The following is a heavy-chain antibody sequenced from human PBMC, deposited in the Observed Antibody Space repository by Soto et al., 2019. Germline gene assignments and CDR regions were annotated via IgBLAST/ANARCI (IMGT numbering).Heavy chain of an antibody. CDR3: ARAPYDFWSGPAPFDY. CDR2: ISYDGSNK. D-gene: IGHD3-3*01. J-gene: IGHJ4*02. V-gene: IGHV3-30-3*01. Sequence: GGSLRLSCAAPGFTFSSYAMHWVRQAPGKGLEWVAVISYDGSNKYYADSVKGRFTISRDNSKNTLYLQMNSLRAEDTAVYYCARAPYDFWSGPAPFDYWGQGTLGTVSS. CDR1: GFTFSSYA.